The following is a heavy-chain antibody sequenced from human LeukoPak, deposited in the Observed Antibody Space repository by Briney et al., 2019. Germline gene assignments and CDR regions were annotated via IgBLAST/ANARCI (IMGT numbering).Heavy chain of an antibody. Sequence: TGGSLRLSCAASGFTFSDYYMSWIRQAPGKGLEWVSYISSSGSTIYYADSVKGRFTISRDNAKNSLYLQMNSLRAEDTAVYYCARALVLIWFGDFDYWGQGTLVTVSS. V-gene: IGHV3-11*04. CDR1: GFTFSDYY. J-gene: IGHJ4*02. D-gene: IGHD3-10*01. CDR3: ARALVLIWFGDFDY. CDR2: ISSSGSTI.